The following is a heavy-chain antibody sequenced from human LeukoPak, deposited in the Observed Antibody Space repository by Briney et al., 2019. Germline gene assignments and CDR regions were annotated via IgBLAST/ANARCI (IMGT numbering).Heavy chain of an antibody. Sequence: PSETLSLTSTVSRGSISSYYWSWIRPPPGKGLEWIGYIYTSGSTNYKPSLKSRVNISVDTSKNQFSLKLSSVTAEDTAVYYCARLSLSSSKLDYWGQGTLVTVSS. V-gene: IGHV4-4*09. CDR1: RGSISSYY. J-gene: IGHJ4*02. D-gene: IGHD6-6*01. CDR2: IYTSGST. CDR3: ARLSLSSSKLDY.